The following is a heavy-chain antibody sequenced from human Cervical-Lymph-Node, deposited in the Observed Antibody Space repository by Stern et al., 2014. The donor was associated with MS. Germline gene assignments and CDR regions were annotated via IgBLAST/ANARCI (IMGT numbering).Heavy chain of an antibody. CDR2: ITPVGRLT. CDR1: GLNFTTYY. D-gene: IGHD4/OR15-4a*01. Sequence: GQLLESAAEVKKPRASVQVSCKAPGLNFTTYYIHWVRQAPGQWLEWMGIITPVGRLTRSAPKFQGREALTRDAPTSTFSMELSSLTSEDTAVYYCAGNNKVLKNAFDIWGQGTLVTVS. CDR3: AGNNKVLKNAFDI. J-gene: IGHJ3*02. V-gene: IGHV1-46*01.